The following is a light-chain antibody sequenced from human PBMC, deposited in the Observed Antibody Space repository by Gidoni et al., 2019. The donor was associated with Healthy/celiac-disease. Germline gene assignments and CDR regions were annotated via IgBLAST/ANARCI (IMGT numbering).Light chain of an antibody. CDR1: PRLRRW. V-gene: IGKV1-5*01. Sequence: DSQMTQPPSTLSASVGDRVTINCRARPRLRRWLAWYQQQPGKAPKLLIYDASSLESGVPSRFSGSGSGTEFTLTISSLQPDDFATYYCQQYNSYPLTFGRGTKVEIK. J-gene: IGKJ4*01. CDR3: QQYNSYPLT. CDR2: DAS.